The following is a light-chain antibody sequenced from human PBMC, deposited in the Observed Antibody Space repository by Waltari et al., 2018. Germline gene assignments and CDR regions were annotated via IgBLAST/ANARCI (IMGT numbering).Light chain of an antibody. V-gene: IGLV2-14*03. Sequence: QSALTQPAPVPGSPGQSTPIPCPGTSSDVGGSTSASWYQQHPGKAPKLMIYDVSNRPSGVSNRFSGSKSGNTASLTISGLQAEDEADYYCSSYTTSRWVFGGGTKLTVL. CDR3: SSYTTSRWV. CDR1: SSDVGGSTS. CDR2: DVS. J-gene: IGLJ3*02.